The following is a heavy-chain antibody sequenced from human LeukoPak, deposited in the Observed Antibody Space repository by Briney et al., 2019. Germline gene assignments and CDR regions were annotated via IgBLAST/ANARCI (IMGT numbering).Heavy chain of an antibody. D-gene: IGHD3-3*01. CDR2: ISGNAGST. CDR3: AKDGLQFSEWLRPLGY. V-gene: IGHV3-23*01. CDR1: GFTLSSYA. Sequence: GGSLRLSCAASGFTLSSYAMSWVRQAPGKGLEWVSLISGNAGSTYYADSVKGRFTISRDITKNTLYLQMNSLRAEDTAVYYCAKDGLQFSEWLRPLGYWGQGTLVTVSS. J-gene: IGHJ4*02.